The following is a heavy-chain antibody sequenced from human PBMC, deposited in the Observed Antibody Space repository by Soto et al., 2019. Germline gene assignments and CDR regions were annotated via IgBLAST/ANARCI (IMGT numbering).Heavy chain of an antibody. J-gene: IGHJ4*02. Sequence: SATLSLTCAVSGGSISDYYWSWIRQPAGKGLEWIGRFYASGYTNYNPSLKSRVTMSLDISKNQFSLRLSSVTAADTAVYYCARGNQVAMSDYWGQGTLVTVSS. CDR2: FYASGYT. CDR1: GGSISDYY. CDR3: ARGNQVAMSDY. V-gene: IGHV4-4*07.